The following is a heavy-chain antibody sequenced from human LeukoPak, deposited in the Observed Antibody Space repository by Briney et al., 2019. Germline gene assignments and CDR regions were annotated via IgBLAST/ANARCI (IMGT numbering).Heavy chain of an antibody. V-gene: IGHV3-48*03. CDR2: ISSSGSTI. D-gene: IGHD1-1*01. Sequence: GGSLRLSCAASGFTFSSYEMNWVRQAPGKGLEWVSYISSSGSTIYYADSVKGRFTISRDNAKNPLYLQMNSLRAEDTAVYYCARDQLEGTHDYWGQGTLVTVSS. J-gene: IGHJ4*02. CDR1: GFTFSSYE. CDR3: ARDQLEGTHDY.